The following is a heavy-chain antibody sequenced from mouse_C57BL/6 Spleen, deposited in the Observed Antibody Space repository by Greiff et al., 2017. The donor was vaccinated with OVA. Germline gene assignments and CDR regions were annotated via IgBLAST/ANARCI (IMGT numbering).Heavy chain of an antibody. V-gene: IGHV1-18*01. J-gene: IGHJ4*01. Sequence: VQLQQSGPELVKPGASVKIPCKASGYTFTDYNMDWVKQSHGKSLEWIGDINPNNGGTIYNQKFKGKATLTVDKSSSTAYMELRSLTSEDTAVYYCARRDYSNYCAMDYWGQGTSVTVSS. CDR1: GYTFTDYN. D-gene: IGHD2-5*01. CDR3: ARRDYSNYCAMDY. CDR2: INPNNGGT.